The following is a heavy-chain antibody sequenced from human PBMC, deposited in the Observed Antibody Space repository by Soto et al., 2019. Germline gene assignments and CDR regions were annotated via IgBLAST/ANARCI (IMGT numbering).Heavy chain of an antibody. D-gene: IGHD1-1*01. Sequence: EVQVFESGGGLVQPGGSLRLSCAASGFSFSDYSMAWVRQTPEKGLEWVSGMSIGGEKTFYIDSVKGRFIVSIDSSRDTVYFQMNRLRVEDTAVYYCARWNGYGDLWGQGTLVTVSS. V-gene: IGHV3-23*01. CDR3: ARWNGYGDL. CDR2: MSIGGEKT. CDR1: GFSFSDYS. J-gene: IGHJ4*02.